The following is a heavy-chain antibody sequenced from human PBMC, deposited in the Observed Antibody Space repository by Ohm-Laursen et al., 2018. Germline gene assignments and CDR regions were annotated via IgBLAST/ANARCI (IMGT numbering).Heavy chain of an antibody. CDR3: ARDGDGYLH. CDR2: IRKDGGET. Sequence: SLRLSCSASGFIFSNYWMTWVRQAPGKGLEWVANIRKDGGETYYVDSVKGRFTISRDNAKNSLYLQMSSLTAEDTAVYFCARDGDGYLHWGQGTLVTVSS. D-gene: IGHD2-21*01. J-gene: IGHJ4*02. CDR1: GFIFSNYW. V-gene: IGHV3-7*01.